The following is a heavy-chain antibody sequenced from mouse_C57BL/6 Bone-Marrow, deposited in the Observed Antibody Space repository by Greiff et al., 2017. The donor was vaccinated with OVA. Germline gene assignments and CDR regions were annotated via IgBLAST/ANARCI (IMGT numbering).Heavy chain of an antibody. CDR3: AREEDFTTVVTDAMDY. CDR2: INPNNGGT. V-gene: IGHV1-26*01. CDR1: GYTFTDYY. Sequence: VQLQQSGPELVKPGASVKISCKASGYTFTDYYMNWVKQSHGKSLEWIGDINPNNGGTSYNQKFKGKATLTVDKSSSTAYMELRSLTSEDSAVYYCAREEDFTTVVTDAMDYWGQGTSVTVSS. D-gene: IGHD1-1*01. J-gene: IGHJ4*01.